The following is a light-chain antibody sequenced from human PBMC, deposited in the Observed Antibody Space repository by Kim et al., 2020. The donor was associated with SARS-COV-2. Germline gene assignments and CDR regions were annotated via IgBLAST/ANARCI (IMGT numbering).Light chain of an antibody. CDR3: ASWDDSMSGYVL. Sequence: QAVLTQPPSASGAPGQRVTISCSGSSSNIGRFHVYWYQQFSGTAPKLFIYGTTQRTSGVPDRFSGSKSGTSASLAISGLRSEDEADYYCASWDDSMSGYVLFGGGTQLTVL. CDR2: GTT. V-gene: IGLV1-47*01. CDR1: SSNIGRFH. J-gene: IGLJ2*01.